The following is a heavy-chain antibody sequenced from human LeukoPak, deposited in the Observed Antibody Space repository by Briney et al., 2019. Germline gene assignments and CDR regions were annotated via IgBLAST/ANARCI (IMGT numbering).Heavy chain of an antibody. Sequence: ASVKVSCKASGYTFTGYYMHWVRQAPGQGLEWMGWINPNSGGTNYTQKFQGRVTMTRDTSISTAYMELSRLRSDDTAVYYCARGRRSYYYDSSGYFVLWGQGTMVTVSS. CDR2: INPNSGGT. D-gene: IGHD3-22*01. J-gene: IGHJ3*01. V-gene: IGHV1-2*02. CDR3: ARGRRSYYYDSSGYFVL. CDR1: GYTFTGYY.